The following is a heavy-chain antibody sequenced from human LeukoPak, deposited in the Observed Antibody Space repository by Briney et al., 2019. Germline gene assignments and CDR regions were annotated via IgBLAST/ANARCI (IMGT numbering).Heavy chain of an antibody. J-gene: IGHJ4*02. CDR1: GFSLGNYW. CDR3: ARVDDFWSQGY. D-gene: IGHD3-3*01. V-gene: IGHV3-7*01. Sequence: PGGSLRLSCAASGFSLGNYWMTWVRQAPGKGLEWVANIRQDGGEKYYVDSVRGRFTISRDNAKNSLYLQMNSLRAEDTAVYYCARVDDFWSQGYWGQGTLVTVSS. CDR2: IRQDGGEK.